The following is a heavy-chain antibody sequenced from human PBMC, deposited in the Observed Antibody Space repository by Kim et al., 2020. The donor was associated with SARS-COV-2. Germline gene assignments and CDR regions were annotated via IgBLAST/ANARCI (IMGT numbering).Heavy chain of an antibody. D-gene: IGHD1-20*01. CDR3: ARLGLRYNWNYSDY. V-gene: IGHV3-21*01. Sequence: ADSVKGRFTISRDNAKNPLYLQMNSLRAEDTVVYYCARLGLRYNWNYSDYWGQGTLVTVSS. J-gene: IGHJ4*02.